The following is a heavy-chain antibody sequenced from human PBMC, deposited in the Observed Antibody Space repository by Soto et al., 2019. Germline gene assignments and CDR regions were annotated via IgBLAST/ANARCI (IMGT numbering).Heavy chain of an antibody. CDR3: ARHPRNLYCSSTSCLHYFDY. D-gene: IGHD2-2*01. CDR1: GGSISSYY. V-gene: IGHV4-59*08. J-gene: IGHJ4*02. Sequence: QVQLQESGPGLVKPSETLSLTCTVSGGSISSYYWSWIRQPPGKGLEWIGYIYYSGSTNYNPSLRSRVTISVDPSKNQFSLKLSSVTAADTAVYYCARHPRNLYCSSTSCLHYFDYWGQGTLVTVSS. CDR2: IYYSGST.